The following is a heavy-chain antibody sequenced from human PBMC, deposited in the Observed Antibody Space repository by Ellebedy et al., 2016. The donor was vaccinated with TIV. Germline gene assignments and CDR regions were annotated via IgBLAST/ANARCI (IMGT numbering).Heavy chain of an antibody. D-gene: IGHD1-1*01. CDR3: ARYGNLGY. V-gene: IGHV3-74*01. CDR2: ISSDGSYT. Sequence: GESLKISCTASGFTFSSHWMHWVRQAPGKGLVWVSRISSDGSYTSYADSVKGRFTISRDNAKNSLYLQMNSLRAEDTAVYYCARYGNLGYWGQGTLVTVSS. CDR1: GFTFSSHW. J-gene: IGHJ4*02.